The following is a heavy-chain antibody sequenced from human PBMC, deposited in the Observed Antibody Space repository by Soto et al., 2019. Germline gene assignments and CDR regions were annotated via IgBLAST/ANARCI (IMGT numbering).Heavy chain of an antibody. D-gene: IGHD3-16*02. CDR1: GGTFSSYT. CDR3: ARVGYQVENY. V-gene: IGHV1-69*02. Sequence: QVQLVQSGAEVKKPGSSVKVSCKASGGTFSSYTISWVRQATGQGLEWLGRSIPILGIANYAQKFQGRVTITADKSTSTAYMELTSLRSEDTAVYYCARVGYQVENYWGQGTLVTVSS. CDR2: SIPILGIA. J-gene: IGHJ4*02.